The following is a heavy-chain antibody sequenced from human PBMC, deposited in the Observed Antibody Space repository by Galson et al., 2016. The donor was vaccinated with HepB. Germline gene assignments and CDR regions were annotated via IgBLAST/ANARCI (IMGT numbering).Heavy chain of an antibody. Sequence: TLSLTCTVSGVFVSSRGYHWSWIRQPPGKGLEWIGHSESRSYNPALRNRRTISLDTSNNKFSLKLTSVTAADTAIYFCATYIEGAGGTGSWSQGTLVTVSS. CDR2: SESR. J-gene: IGHJ5*02. CDR1: GVFVSSRGYH. D-gene: IGHD3-16*01. V-gene: IGHV4-61*08. CDR3: ATYIEGAGGTGS.